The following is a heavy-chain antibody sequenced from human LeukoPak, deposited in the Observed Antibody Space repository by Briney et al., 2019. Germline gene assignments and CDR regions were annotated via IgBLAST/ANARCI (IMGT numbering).Heavy chain of an antibody. Sequence: PGGSPRLSRAVSLVTPSKVAMSSGREAPGPGRKWCSAMSSVTYYAESVKGRFTISRDDSKSTLFLQMNSLRAEDTAVYYCAKAFFSGSGGNHKHFDSWGQGTLVTVSS. CDR3: AKAFFSGSGGNHKHFDS. CDR1: LVTPSKVA. J-gene: IGHJ4*02. CDR2: MSSVT. V-gene: IGHV3-23*01. D-gene: IGHD3-10*01.